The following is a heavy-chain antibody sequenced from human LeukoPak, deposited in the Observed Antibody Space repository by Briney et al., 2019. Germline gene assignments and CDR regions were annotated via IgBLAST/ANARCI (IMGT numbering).Heavy chain of an antibody. CDR3: ARVESYYDSSGSWFDP. CDR1: GGSISSYY. CDR2: IYYSGST. D-gene: IGHD3-22*01. V-gene: IGHV4-59*01. J-gene: IGHJ5*02. Sequence: SETLSLTCTVSGGSISSYYWSWIRQPPGKGLEWIGYIYYSGSTNYNPSLKSRVTISVDTSENQFSLKLSSVTAADTAVYYCARVESYYDSSGSWFDPWGQGTLVTVSS.